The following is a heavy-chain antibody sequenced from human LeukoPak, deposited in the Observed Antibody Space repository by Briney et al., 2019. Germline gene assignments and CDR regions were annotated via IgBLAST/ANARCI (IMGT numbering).Heavy chain of an antibody. CDR1: GYTFTSYD. V-gene: IGHV1-8*01. Sequence: GASVKVSCKASGYTFTSYDINWVRQATGQGLEWMGWMSPNSGNTGYAQKFQGRVTMTRDTSIGTAYMELSSLGFEDTAVCFCARNLYGTGEFDYWGQGTLVTVSS. CDR3: ARNLYGTGEFDY. J-gene: IGHJ4*02. D-gene: IGHD7-27*01. CDR2: MSPNSGNT.